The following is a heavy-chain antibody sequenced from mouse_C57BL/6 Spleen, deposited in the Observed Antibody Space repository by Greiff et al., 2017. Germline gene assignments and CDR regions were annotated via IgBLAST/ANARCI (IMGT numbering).Heavy chain of an antibody. CDR1: GFTFSDYG. CDR2: ISSGSSTI. D-gene: IGHD1-1*01. V-gene: IGHV5-17*01. J-gene: IGHJ4*01. CDR3: ATYNSDSSHYAMDY. Sequence: EVMLVESGGGLVKPGGSLKLSCAASGFTFSDYGMHWVRQAPEKGLEWVAYISSGSSTIYYADTVKGRFTISRDNAKNTLFLQITSLRSEDTAMLYYATYNSDSSHYAMDYWGQGTSVTVSS.